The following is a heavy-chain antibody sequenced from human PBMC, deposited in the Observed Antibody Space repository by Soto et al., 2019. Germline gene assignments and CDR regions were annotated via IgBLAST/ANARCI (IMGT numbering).Heavy chain of an antibody. J-gene: IGHJ5*02. CDR3: ARSAPITMVRGAALRTPEKTGRFDP. CDR1: GGSFSGYY. V-gene: IGHV4-34*01. CDR2: INHSGST. D-gene: IGHD3-10*01. Sequence: SETLSLTCAVYGGSFSGYYWSWIRRPPGKGLEWIGEINHSGSTNYNPSLKSRVTISVDTSKNQFSLKLSSVTAADTAVYYCARSAPITMVRGAALRTPEKTGRFDPWGQGTLVTVSS.